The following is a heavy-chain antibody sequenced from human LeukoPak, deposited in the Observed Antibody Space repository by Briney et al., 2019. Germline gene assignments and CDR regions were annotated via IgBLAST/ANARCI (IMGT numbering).Heavy chain of an antibody. CDR2: IKQDGSEK. V-gene: IGHV3-7*03. J-gene: IGHJ4*02. Sequence: GGSLRLSCAASGFTFSNYWMSWVRQAPGKGLDWVANIKQDGSEKYFVDSVKGRFTISRDNAKNSLYLQMNSLRAEDTAVYYCAKDPGQWLASRIDYWGQGTLVTVSS. D-gene: IGHD6-19*01. CDR1: GFTFSNYW. CDR3: AKDPGQWLASRIDY.